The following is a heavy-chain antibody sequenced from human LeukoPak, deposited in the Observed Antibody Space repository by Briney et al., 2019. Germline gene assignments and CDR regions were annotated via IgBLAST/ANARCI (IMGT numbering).Heavy chain of an antibody. CDR1: GFTFSDYT. D-gene: IGHD6-19*01. Sequence: PGGSLRLSCAASGFTFSDYTMNWVRQAPGKGLEWVSSIGSVTTYIYYADSVKGRFTISRDNAKNSLSLQMNSLRDEDTAVYYCARAIAVAGPYYFDYWGQGALVTVSS. J-gene: IGHJ4*02. CDR3: ARAIAVAGPYYFDY. V-gene: IGHV3-21*01. CDR2: IGSVTTYI.